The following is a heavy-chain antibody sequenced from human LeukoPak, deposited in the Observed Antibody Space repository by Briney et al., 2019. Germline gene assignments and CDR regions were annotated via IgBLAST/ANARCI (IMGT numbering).Heavy chain of an antibody. J-gene: IGHJ3*01. CDR2: IKEDGSVK. V-gene: IGHV3-7*01. D-gene: IGHD6-19*01. CDR1: GFTFSSSW. CDR3: ARQWGWFTSGWWLGTFDV. Sequence: AGGSLRLSCVASGFTFSSSWMNWVRQAPGKGVEWVANIKEDGSVKNYVDSVKGRFTISRDNAKNSLYLQINCLRAEDTAVYYCARQWGWFTSGWWLGTFDVWGQGSMATVSS.